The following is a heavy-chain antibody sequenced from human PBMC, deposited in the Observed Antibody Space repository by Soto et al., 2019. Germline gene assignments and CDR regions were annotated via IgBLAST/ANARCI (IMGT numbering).Heavy chain of an antibody. J-gene: IGHJ4*02. V-gene: IGHV4-59*08. Sequence: SETLSLTCTVSGGSISSYYWSWIRQPPGKGLEWIGCIYYSGSTNYNPSLKSRVTISVDTSKNQFSLKLSSVTAADTAVYYCASLYSYCYLGFDYWGQGTLGNVSS. CDR3: ASLYSYCYLGFDY. CDR2: IYYSGST. D-gene: IGHD5-18*01. CDR1: GGSISSYY.